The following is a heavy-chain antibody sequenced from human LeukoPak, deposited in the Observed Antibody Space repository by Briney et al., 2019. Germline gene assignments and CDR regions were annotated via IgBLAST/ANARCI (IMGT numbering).Heavy chain of an antibody. Sequence: ASVKVSCKASGYTFTGYYMHWVRQAPGQGLEWMGWINPNSGGTNYAQKFQGRVTMTRDTSISTAYMELSRLRSDDTAVYYCAAAGIAAAGPVGYYYYYMDVWGKGATVTVSS. J-gene: IGHJ6*03. CDR1: GYTFTGYY. V-gene: IGHV1-2*02. CDR3: AAAGIAAAGPVGYYYYYMDV. D-gene: IGHD6-13*01. CDR2: INPNSGGT.